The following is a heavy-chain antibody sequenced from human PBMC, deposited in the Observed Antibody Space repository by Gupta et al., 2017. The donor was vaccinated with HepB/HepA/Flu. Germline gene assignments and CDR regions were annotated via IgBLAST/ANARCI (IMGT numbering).Heavy chain of an antibody. D-gene: IGHD6-13*01. CDR1: GFTFDDYA. V-gene: IGHV3-9*01. J-gene: IGHJ3*02. CDR2: ISWNSGSI. Sequence: EVQLVESGGGLVQPGRSLRLSCAASGFTFDDYAMHWVRQAPGKGLEWVAGISWNSGSIGYADAGKGRFTISRDNAKNARDLKMNSLRAEEKAVYYCARYIAAAGTALDAFDIGGQGTMVTVSS. CDR3: ARYIAAAGTALDAFDI.